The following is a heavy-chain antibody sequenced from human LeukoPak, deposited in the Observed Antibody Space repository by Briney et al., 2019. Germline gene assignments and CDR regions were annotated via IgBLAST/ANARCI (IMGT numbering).Heavy chain of an antibody. CDR3: ARDASAGNFDY. CDR1: GGSMTSYY. CDR2: IYYTGST. V-gene: IGHV4-59*01. J-gene: IGHJ4*02. Sequence: SETLSLTCTVSGGSMTSYYWSWIRQPPGKGLEYIGYIYYTGSTYYNPSLKSRVTISVDTSKNQFSLRLSSVTAADSAVYFCARDASAGNFDYWGLGTLVTVSS. D-gene: IGHD6-13*01.